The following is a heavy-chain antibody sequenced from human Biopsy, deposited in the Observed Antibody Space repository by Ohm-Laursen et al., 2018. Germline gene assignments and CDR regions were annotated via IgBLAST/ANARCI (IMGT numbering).Heavy chain of an antibody. CDR1: GFTLSDYS. CDR3: VREMSHESTIRDSFDL. D-gene: IGHD5/OR15-5a*01. V-gene: IGHV3-21*01. J-gene: IGHJ3*01. Sequence: SLRLSCSASGFTLSDYSMIWVRQAPGKGLEWVSSISSTSSHINYADSVKGRFTISRDNAKNSLYLQMNSLRVEGTALYYCVREMSHESTIRDSFDLWGQGTMVTVSS. CDR2: ISSTSSHI.